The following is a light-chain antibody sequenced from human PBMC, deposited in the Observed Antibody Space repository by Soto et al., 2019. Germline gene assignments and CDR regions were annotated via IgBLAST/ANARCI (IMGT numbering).Light chain of an antibody. V-gene: IGLV1-51*01. CDR3: GTWDSSLSAYV. J-gene: IGLJ1*01. Sequence: HSVLTQPPSVSAAPGQKVTISCSGSSSNIGINYVSWYQQLPGTAPKLLIYDNNKRPSGIPDRFSGSKSGTSATLGITGLQTGDEADYYCGTWDSSLSAYVFGTGTKLTVL. CDR1: SSNIGINY. CDR2: DNN.